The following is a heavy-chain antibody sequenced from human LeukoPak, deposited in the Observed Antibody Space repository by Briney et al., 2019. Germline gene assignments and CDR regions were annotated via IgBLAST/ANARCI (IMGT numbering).Heavy chain of an antibody. CDR2: IIPILGIA. V-gene: IGHV1-69*04. CDR3: ARDQTPDCDRTGFDY. CDR1: GGTFSSYA. D-gene: IGHD1-14*01. J-gene: IGHJ4*02. Sequence: GASVKVSCKASGGTFSSYAINWVRQAPGQGLEWMGRIIPILGIANYAQKFQGRVTITADKSTSTAYMELSSLRSEDTAVYYCARDQTPDCDRTGFDYWGQGTLVTVSS.